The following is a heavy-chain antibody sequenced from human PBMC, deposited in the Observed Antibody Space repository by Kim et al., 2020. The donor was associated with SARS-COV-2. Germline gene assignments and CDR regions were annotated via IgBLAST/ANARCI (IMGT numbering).Heavy chain of an antibody. V-gene: IGHV1-69*04. Sequence: AQKFQGRVTITADKSTSTAYMELSSLRSEDTAVYYCARGAYCGGDCYFDYWGQGTLVTVSS. J-gene: IGHJ4*02. D-gene: IGHD2-21*02. CDR3: ARGAYCGGDCYFDY.